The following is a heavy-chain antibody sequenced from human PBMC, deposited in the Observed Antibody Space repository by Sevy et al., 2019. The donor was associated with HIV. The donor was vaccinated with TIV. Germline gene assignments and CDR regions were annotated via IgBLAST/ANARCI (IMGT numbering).Heavy chain of an antibody. J-gene: IGHJ4*02. CDR1: GFIFNSYA. Sequence: GGSLRLSCAASGFIFNSYAMSWVRQAPGKGLEWVSGISGSVGSTYYADSVKGRSSISRDNSRNTVYLEINSLRAEDTAVYFCAKGYGSGSPPDSWGQGTLVTVSS. D-gene: IGHD3-10*01. V-gene: IGHV3-23*01. CDR3: AKGYGSGSPPDS. CDR2: ISGSVGST.